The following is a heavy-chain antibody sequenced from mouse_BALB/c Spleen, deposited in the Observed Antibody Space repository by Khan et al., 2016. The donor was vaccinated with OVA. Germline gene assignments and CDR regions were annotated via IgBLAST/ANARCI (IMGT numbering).Heavy chain of an antibody. D-gene: IGHD1-1*01. Sequence: EVQLQESGPGLVKPSQSLSLTCTVTGYSITSDYAWNWIRQFPGNKLEWMGFISYSGNTNYNPSLKSRISTNRNTSKNQFFLLLNSVTTDATTTYYCARVYGGDVDYWGQGTTLTVSS. CDR1: GYSITSDYA. CDR2: ISYSGNT. J-gene: IGHJ2*01. CDR3: ARVYGGDVDY. V-gene: IGHV3-2*02.